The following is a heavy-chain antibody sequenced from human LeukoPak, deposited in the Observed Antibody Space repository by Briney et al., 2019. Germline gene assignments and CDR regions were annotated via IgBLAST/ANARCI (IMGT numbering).Heavy chain of an antibody. CDR1: GFTFSSYG. CDR2: IRYDGSNK. CDR3: AKSRFLEWLLNY. Sequence: GGSLRLSCAASGFTFSSYGMHWVRQAPGKGLEWVAFIRYDGSNKYYANSVKGRFTISRDNSKNTLYLQMNSLRAEDTAVYYCAKSRFLEWLLNYWGQGTLVTVSS. J-gene: IGHJ4*02. V-gene: IGHV3-30*02. D-gene: IGHD3-3*01.